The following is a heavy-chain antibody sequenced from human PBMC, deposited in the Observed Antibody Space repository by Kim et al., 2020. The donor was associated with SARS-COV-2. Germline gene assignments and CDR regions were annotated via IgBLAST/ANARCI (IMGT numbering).Heavy chain of an antibody. CDR2: INPNSGGT. D-gene: IGHD2-2*01. J-gene: IGHJ4*02. CDR3: AREIVVVPAAIFRPQHRVNDY. V-gene: IGHV1-2*02. CDR1: GYTFTGYY. Sequence: ASVKVSCKASGYTFTGYYMHWVRQAPGQGLEWMGWINPNSGGTNYAQKFQGRITMTRDTSISTAYMELSRLRSDDTAVYYCAREIVVVPAAIFRPQHRVNDYWGQGTLVTVSS.